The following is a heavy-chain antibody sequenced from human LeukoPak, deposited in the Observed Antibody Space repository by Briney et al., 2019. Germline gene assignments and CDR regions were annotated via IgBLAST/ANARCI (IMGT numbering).Heavy chain of an antibody. CDR3: AGGRRGSSIDY. V-gene: IGHV4-34*01. CDR2: INHSGST. Sequence: PSETLSLTCAVYGGSFSGYYWSWIRQPPGKGLEWIGEINHSGSTNYNPSLKSRVTISVDTSKNQFSLKLSSVTAADTAVYYCAGGRRGSSIDYWGQGTLVTVSS. J-gene: IGHJ4*02. D-gene: IGHD6-6*01. CDR1: GGSFSGYY.